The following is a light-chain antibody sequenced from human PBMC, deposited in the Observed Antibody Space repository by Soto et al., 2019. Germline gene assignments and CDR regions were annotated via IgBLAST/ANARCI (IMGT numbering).Light chain of an antibody. CDR3: QQYGSSPWT. CDR2: GAS. V-gene: IGKV3-20*01. Sequence: ETVLTQSPATLSLSPGERATLSCRASQTIRSHYLAWYRQTPGQAPRLLIYGASNRATGIADRFGGSGSGTDFTLIISRLEPEDCALYFCQQYGSSPWTVGQGTKLEIK. J-gene: IGKJ1*01. CDR1: QTIRSHY.